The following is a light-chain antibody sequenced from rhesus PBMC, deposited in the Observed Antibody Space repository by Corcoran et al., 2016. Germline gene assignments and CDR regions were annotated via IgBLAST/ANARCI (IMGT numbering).Light chain of an antibody. Sequence: DIQMTQSPSSLSASIGGRVTITCRASQGISSWLAWYQQQPGEAPKLRIYKASSLQSGVPSRFSGSGAATDFTLTISSLQPEDFASYYCQQYRSAPWTFGQGTKVEIK. CDR3: QQYRSAPWT. CDR1: QGISSW. J-gene: IGKJ1*01. CDR2: KAS. V-gene: IGKV1-21*01.